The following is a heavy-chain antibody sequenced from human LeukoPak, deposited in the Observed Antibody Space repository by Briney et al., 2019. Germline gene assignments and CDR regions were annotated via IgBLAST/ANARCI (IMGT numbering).Heavy chain of an antibody. J-gene: IGHJ6*02. V-gene: IGHV4-59*01. CDR1: GGSISSYY. D-gene: IGHD3-3*01. CDR2: IYYSGSA. Sequence: SETLSLTCTVSGGSISSYYWSWIRQPPGKGLEWIGYIYYSGSANYNPSLKSRVTISVDTSKNQFSLKLSSVTAADTAVYYCARSESGYLNYYYYGMDVWGQGTTVTVSS. CDR3: ARSESGYLNYYYYGMDV.